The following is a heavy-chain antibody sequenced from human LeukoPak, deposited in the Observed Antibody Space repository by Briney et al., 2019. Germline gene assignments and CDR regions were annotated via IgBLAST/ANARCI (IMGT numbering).Heavy chain of an antibody. Sequence: SGPTLVNPTQTLTLTCTCSGFSLRTTGMCVCWVRQPPGKAPEWLARIDWDDDKYYSTSLKTRLTISKDTSKYQVVLTMTNTVPEDTAMYYCARIRAGSHLDYFDYWGLGTLVTVSS. CDR1: GFSLRTTGMC. J-gene: IGHJ4*02. V-gene: IGHV2-70*11. CDR2: IDWDDDK. CDR3: ARIRAGSHLDYFDY. D-gene: IGHD3-10*01.